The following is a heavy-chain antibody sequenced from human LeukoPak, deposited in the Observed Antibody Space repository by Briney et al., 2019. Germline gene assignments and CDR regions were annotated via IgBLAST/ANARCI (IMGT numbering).Heavy chain of an antibody. V-gene: IGHV4-39*01. CDR3: AKQNSLIAVAGYFDY. J-gene: IGHJ4*02. D-gene: IGHD6-19*01. CDR2: IYYSGSA. Sequence: PSETLSLTCTVSGGSISSSSYYWGWIRQPPGKGLEWIGSIYYSGSAYYNPSLKSRVTISVDTSKNQFSLKLSSVTAADTAEYYCAKQNSLIAVAGYFDYWGQGTLVTVSS. CDR1: GGSISSSSYY.